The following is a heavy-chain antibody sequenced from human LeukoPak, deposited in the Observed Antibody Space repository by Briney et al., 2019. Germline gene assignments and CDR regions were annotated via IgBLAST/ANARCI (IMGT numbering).Heavy chain of an antibody. J-gene: IGHJ1*01. D-gene: IGHD3-9*01. CDR2: ISSSSSYI. CDR3: ARDGHYDILTGYSPKGFQH. CDR1: GFTFSSYS. V-gene: IGHV3-21*01. Sequence: GGSLRLSCAASGFTFSSYSMNWVRQAPGKGLEWVSSISSSSSYIYYADSAKGRFTISRDNAKNSLYLQMNSLRAEDTAVYYCARDGHYDILTGYSPKGFQHWGQGTLVTVSS.